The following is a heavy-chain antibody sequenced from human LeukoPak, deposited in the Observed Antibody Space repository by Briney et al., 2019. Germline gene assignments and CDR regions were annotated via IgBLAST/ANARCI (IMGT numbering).Heavy chain of an antibody. Sequence: SETLSLTCTVSGGSISSYYWSWIRQPPGKGLEWIGYIFYNEGTSYNPSLKSRVTISVDTSNNQLSLKVNSVTAADTAMYYCVKSNSRYQPWTLDIWGRGTMVTVSS. CDR1: GGSISSYY. CDR2: IFYNEGT. CDR3: VKSNSRYQPWTLDI. V-gene: IGHV4-59*01. J-gene: IGHJ3*02. D-gene: IGHD2-2*01.